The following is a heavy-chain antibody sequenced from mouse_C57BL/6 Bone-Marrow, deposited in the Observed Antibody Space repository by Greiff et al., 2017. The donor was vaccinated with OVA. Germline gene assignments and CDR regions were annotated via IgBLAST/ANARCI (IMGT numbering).Heavy chain of an antibody. CDR3: ATSYYYGSSYDYYAMDY. D-gene: IGHD1-1*01. V-gene: IGHV2-5*01. CDR2: IWRGGST. Sequence: QVQLKESGPGLVQPSQSLSITCTVSGFSLTSYGVHWVRQSPGKGLEWLGVIWRGGSTDYNAAFMSRLSITKDNSKSQVFFKMNSLQADDTAIYYCATSYYYGSSYDYYAMDYWGQGTSVTVSS. CDR1: GFSLTSYG. J-gene: IGHJ4*01.